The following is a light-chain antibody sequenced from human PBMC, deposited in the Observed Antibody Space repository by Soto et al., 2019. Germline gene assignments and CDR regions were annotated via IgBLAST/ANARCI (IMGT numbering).Light chain of an antibody. Sequence: SYELTQPPSVSVAPGKTATITCGGNNIGSKSVHWYRQKPGQAPVLVIYYDTDRPSGIPERFSGSNSGNTATLTISRVEAGDEAAYYCQVWDNSGDHPVFGGGTQLPS. J-gene: IGLJ2*01. CDR3: QVWDNSGDHPV. V-gene: IGLV3-21*04. CDR2: YDT. CDR1: NIGSKS.